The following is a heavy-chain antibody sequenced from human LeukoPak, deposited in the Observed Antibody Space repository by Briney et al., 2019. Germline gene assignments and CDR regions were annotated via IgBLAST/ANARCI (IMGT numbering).Heavy chain of an antibody. Sequence: GGSLRLSCAVSAFTFSTYTMNWVRQAPGKGLEWVSSIYSSGSYIYYADSVQGRFTISRDNAKNSLYLQMNSLRAEDTALYYCARDRTTVSSPLDYWGQGTLVIVSS. D-gene: IGHD4-17*01. CDR1: AFTFSTYT. CDR2: IYSSGSYI. J-gene: IGHJ4*02. CDR3: ARDRTTVSSPLDY. V-gene: IGHV3-21*01.